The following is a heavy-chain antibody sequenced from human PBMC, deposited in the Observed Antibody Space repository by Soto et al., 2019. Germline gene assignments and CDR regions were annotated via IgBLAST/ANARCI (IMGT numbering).Heavy chain of an antibody. D-gene: IGHD3-3*01. J-gene: IGHJ5*02. V-gene: IGHV1-3*01. CDR1: GYTFATYA. CDR3: ARVGDDFFPHNWFDP. Sequence: ASVKVSCKASGYTFATYAMHWVRQAPGQRLEWMGCIDAGNGNTKYSQKFQGRVTITRDTSASTAYMELRSLTSEDTAVYYCARVGDDFFPHNWFDPWGQGTLVTVSS. CDR2: IDAGNGNT.